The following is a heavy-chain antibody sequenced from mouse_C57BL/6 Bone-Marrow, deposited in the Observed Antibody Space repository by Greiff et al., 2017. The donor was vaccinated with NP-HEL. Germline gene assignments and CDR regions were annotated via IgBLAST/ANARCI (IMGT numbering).Heavy chain of an antibody. CDR2: IDPEDGET. CDR1: GFNIKDYY. Sequence: EVKLVESGAELVKPGASVKLSCTASGFNIKDYYMHWVKQRTEQGLEWIGRIDPEDGETKYAPKFQGKATITADTSSNTAYLQLSSLTSEDTAVYYCAREYYGSSYVRFAYWGQGTLVTVSA. V-gene: IGHV14-2*01. D-gene: IGHD1-1*01. J-gene: IGHJ3*01. CDR3: AREYYGSSYVRFAY.